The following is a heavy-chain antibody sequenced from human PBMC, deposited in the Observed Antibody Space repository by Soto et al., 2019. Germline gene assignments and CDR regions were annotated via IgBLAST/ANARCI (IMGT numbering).Heavy chain of an antibody. J-gene: IGHJ4*02. CDR1: GGSISSGGYY. CDR2: IYYSGST. V-gene: IGHV4-31*03. CDR3: ARIVIPAAIQTSSYVPFDY. Sequence: SETLSLTCTVSGGSISSGGYYWSWIRQHPGKGLEWIGYIYYSGSTYYNPSLKSRVTISVDTSKNQFSLKLSSVTAADTAVYYCARIVIPAAIQTSSYVPFDYWGQGTLVTVSS. D-gene: IGHD2-2*01.